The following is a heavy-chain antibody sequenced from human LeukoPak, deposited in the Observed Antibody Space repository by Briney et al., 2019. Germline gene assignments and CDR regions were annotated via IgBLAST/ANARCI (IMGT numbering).Heavy chain of an antibody. V-gene: IGHV3-30-3*02. Sequence: PGGSLRLSCAASGFSFNTYAIHWVRQAPGEGLEWVTSLSYDGGDKHYADSVKGRFTVSRDSSKNTVYLQMNGLTTADTAVHHCGKDLAGGALDVWGQGTTVTVS. CDR2: LSYDGGDK. D-gene: IGHD4/OR15-4a*01. CDR1: GFSFNTYA. CDR3: GKDLAGGALDV. J-gene: IGHJ6*02.